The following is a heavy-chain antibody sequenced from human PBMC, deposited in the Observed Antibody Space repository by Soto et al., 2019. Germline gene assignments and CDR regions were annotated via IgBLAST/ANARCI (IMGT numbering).Heavy chain of an antibody. D-gene: IGHD1-26*01. Sequence: VGSLRLSCAASGFTFSSYGMHWVRQAPGKGLEWVAVISYDGSNKYYADSVKGRFTISRDNSKNTLYLQMNSLRAEDTAVYYCAKDKSGSYYPYYYGMDVWGQGTTVTVS. V-gene: IGHV3-30*18. CDR1: GFTFSSYG. CDR3: AKDKSGSYYPYYYGMDV. J-gene: IGHJ6*02. CDR2: ISYDGSNK.